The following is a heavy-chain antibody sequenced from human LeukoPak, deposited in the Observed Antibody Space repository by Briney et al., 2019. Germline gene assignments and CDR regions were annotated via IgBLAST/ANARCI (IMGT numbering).Heavy chain of an antibody. Sequence: GGSLRLSCAASGFTFSSYAMHWVRQAPGKGLEWVAVISYDGSNKYYADSVKGRFTISRDNSKNTLYLQMNSLRAEDTAVYYCARAAAAPYDAFNIWGQGTMVTVSS. CDR2: ISYDGSNK. CDR3: ARAAAAPYDAFNI. D-gene: IGHD6-13*01. V-gene: IGHV3-30-3*01. J-gene: IGHJ3*02. CDR1: GFTFSSYA.